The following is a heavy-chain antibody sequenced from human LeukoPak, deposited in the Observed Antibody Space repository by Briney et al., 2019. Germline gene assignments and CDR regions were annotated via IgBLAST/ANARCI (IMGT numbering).Heavy chain of an antibody. D-gene: IGHD3-3*01. Sequence: ASVKVSCKASGYTFTSYYMHWVRQAPGQGLVWMGIINPSGGSTSYAQKFQGRVTMTRDTSTSTVYMELSSLRSEDTAVYYCARDPGYDFWSCWYFDYWGQGTLVTVSS. CDR1: GYTFTSYY. CDR3: ARDPGYDFWSCWYFDY. V-gene: IGHV1-46*01. J-gene: IGHJ4*02. CDR2: INPSGGST.